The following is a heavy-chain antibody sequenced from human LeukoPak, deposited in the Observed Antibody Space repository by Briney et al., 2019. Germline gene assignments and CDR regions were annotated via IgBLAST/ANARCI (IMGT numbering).Heavy chain of an antibody. V-gene: IGHV1-2*02. CDR2: INPNSGGT. D-gene: IGHD2-2*01. CDR3: ARDRWYCSSTSCYARYYYHYMDV. CDR1: GYTFTGYY. J-gene: IGHJ6*03. Sequence: ASVKVSCKASGYTFTGYYMHWVRQAPGQGLEWMGWINPNSGGTNYAQKFQGRVTMTRDTSISTAYMELSRLRSDDTAVYYCARDRWYCSSTSCYARYYYHYMDVWGKGTTVTVSS.